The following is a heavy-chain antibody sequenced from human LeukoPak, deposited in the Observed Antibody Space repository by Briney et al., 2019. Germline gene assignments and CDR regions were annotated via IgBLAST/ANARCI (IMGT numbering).Heavy chain of an antibody. CDR1: GGSISSSSYS. CDR3: ARGPDYYDSSSDGFDI. J-gene: IGHJ3*02. D-gene: IGHD3-22*01. Sequence: SETLSLTCTVSGGSISSSSYSWGWIRQPPGKGLEWIGSIYYSGSTYYNPSLKSRVTISVDRSKNQFSLKLSSVTAADTAVYYCARGPDYYDSSSDGFDIWGQGTMVTVSS. V-gene: IGHV4-39*07. CDR2: IYYSGST.